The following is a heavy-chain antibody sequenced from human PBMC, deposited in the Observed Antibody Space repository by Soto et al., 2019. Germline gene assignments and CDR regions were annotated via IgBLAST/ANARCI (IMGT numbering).Heavy chain of an antibody. D-gene: IGHD6-13*01. Sequence: SLRLSCAASGFTFSSYAMSWVRQAPGKGLEWVSDISGSGGSTYYADSVKGRFTISRDNSKNTLYLQMNSLRAEDTAVYYCATQSRVYRSSGFDYWGQGTLVTVSS. CDR2: ISGSGGST. CDR1: GFTFSSYA. CDR3: ATQSRVYRSSGFDY. V-gene: IGHV3-23*01. J-gene: IGHJ4*02.